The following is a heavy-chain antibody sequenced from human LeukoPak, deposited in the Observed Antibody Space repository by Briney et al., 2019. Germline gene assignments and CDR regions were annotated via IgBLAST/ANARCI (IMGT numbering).Heavy chain of an antibody. J-gene: IGHJ5*02. D-gene: IGHD3-10*01. CDR3: ARDLGSGWFDP. CDR2: IHTSVT. Sequence: SETLSLTCTVSVDSISSHYWSWIRQPAGKALEWIGRIHTSVTNYNPSLKSRVTMSVDTSKNQFSLTLSSVTAADTAVYYCARDLGSGWFDPWGQGTLVTVSS. CDR1: VDSISSHY. V-gene: IGHV4-4*07.